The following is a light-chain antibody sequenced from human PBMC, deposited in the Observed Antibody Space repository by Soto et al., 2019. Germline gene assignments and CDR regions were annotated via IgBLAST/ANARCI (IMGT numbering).Light chain of an antibody. Sequence: EIVFTHYPAGRSLSPGGGSTPSCTASQSVSSHLAWYQQKPGQAPRLLIYHASTRATGVPARFSGSGSGTEFTLTINSLQYEDFAIYYCPQYPNWPPWTFGQGMGVDIK. V-gene: IGKV3-15*01. J-gene: IGKJ1*01. CDR1: QSVSSH. CDR2: HAS. CDR3: PQYPNWPPWT.